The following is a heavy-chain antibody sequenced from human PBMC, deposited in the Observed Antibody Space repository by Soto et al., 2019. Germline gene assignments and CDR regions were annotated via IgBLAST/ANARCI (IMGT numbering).Heavy chain of an antibody. J-gene: IGHJ6*02. Sequence: QDPEKRLEWMGGIIPIFGTANYAQKFQGRVTITADKSTSTAYMELSSLRSEDTAVYYCARDRGEVGATDYYYYGMDVWGQGTTVTVS. D-gene: IGHD1-26*01. CDR3: ARDRGEVGATDYYYYGMDV. CDR2: IIPIFGTA. V-gene: IGHV1-69*06.